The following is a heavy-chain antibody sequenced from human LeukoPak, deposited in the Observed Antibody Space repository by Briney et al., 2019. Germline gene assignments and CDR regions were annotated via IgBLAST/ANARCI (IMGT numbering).Heavy chain of an antibody. D-gene: IGHD3-22*01. V-gene: IGHV3-23*01. CDR3: AKGKKYYERSCSDV. Sequence: GGSLRLSCVASGFTFRRYRMSWVRQAPGKGLAWVSRISAGGGSTWYADSVKGRFTISRDNSKNTLYLQMNSLRAEDPALYYCAKGKKYYERSCSDVWEQETMVTV. CDR2: ISAGGGST. J-gene: IGHJ3*01. CDR1: GFTFRRYR.